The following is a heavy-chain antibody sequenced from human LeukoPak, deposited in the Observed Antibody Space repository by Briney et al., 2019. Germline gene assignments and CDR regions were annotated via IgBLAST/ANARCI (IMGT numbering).Heavy chain of an antibody. CDR3: ARVDSSGWYVIDY. J-gene: IGHJ4*02. Sequence: GASVKVSCKASGYTFTGYYMHWVRQAPGQGLEWMGWINPNSGGTNYAQKFQGRVTMTRDTSISTAYMELSRLRSDDTAVYYCARVDSSGWYVIDYWGQGTLATVSS. D-gene: IGHD6-19*01. CDR2: INPNSGGT. V-gene: IGHV1-2*02. CDR1: GYTFTGYY.